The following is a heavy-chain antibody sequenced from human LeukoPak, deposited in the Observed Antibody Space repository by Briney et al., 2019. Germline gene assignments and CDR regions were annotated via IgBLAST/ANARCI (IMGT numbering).Heavy chain of an antibody. CDR1: GGSISSSSYY. CDR2: IYYSGST. V-gene: IGHV4-39*07. Sequence: SETLSLTCTVSGGSISSSSYYWGWIRQPPGKGLEWIGSIYYSGSTYYNPSLKSRVTISVDTTKNQFSLKLTSVTAADTAVYYCARLLGPLDYVWGSSRSKWGQGTLVTVSS. D-gene: IGHD3-16*02. J-gene: IGHJ4*02. CDR3: ARLLGPLDYVWGSSRSK.